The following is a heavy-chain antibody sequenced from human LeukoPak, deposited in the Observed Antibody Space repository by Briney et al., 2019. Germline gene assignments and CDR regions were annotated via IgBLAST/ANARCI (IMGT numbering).Heavy chain of an antibody. Sequence: PGESLRLSCAASGFSFTTYAMSWVRQAPGKGLEGVSVISGDGLRTYYADSVKGRFTISRDNSKNTLFLQMNSLRAEDTAIYYCTLHYDYVWETYSYDYWGQGTPVTVSS. J-gene: IGHJ4*02. CDR1: GFSFTTYA. V-gene: IGHV3-23*01. D-gene: IGHD3-16*01. CDR2: ISGDGLRT. CDR3: TLHYDYVWETYSYDY.